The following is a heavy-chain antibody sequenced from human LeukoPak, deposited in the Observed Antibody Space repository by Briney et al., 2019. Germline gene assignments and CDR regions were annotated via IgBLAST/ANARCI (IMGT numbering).Heavy chain of an antibody. J-gene: IGHJ6*03. Sequence: PSETLSLTCTVSGGSISSSSYYWGWIRQPPGKGLEWIGSIYYSGSTYYNPSLKSRVTISVDTSKNQFSLKLSSVTAADTAVYYCARVISGRSSNGGYYYYMDVWGKGTTVTVSS. D-gene: IGHD2-2*01. CDR2: IYYSGST. CDR3: ARVISGRSSNGGYYYYMDV. CDR1: GGSISSSSYY. V-gene: IGHV4-39*07.